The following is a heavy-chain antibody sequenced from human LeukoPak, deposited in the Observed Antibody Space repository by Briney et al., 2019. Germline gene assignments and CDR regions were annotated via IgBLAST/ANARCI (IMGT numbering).Heavy chain of an antibody. Sequence: PSETLSLTCAVYGVSFSGYYWSWIRQPPGKGLEWIGEINHSGSTNYNPSLKSRVTISVDTSKNQFSLKLSSVTAAETAVYYCARGPSRYCSSTSCYLVTGMDVWGQGTTVTVSS. CDR2: INHSGST. CDR3: ARGPSRYCSSTSCYLVTGMDV. D-gene: IGHD2-2*01. J-gene: IGHJ6*02. CDR1: GVSFSGYY. V-gene: IGHV4-34*01.